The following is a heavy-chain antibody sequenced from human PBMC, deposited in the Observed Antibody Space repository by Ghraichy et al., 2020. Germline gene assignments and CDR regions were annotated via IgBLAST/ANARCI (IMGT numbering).Heavy chain of an antibody. CDR3: AKGAVGAYWYFDL. CDR2: ISGSGGST. CDR1: GFTFSSYA. V-gene: IGHV3-23*01. D-gene: IGHD1-26*01. Sequence: GESLNISCAASGFTFSSYAMSWVRQAPGKGLEWVSAISGSGGSTYYADSVKGRFTISRDNSKNTLYLQMNSLRDEDTAVYYCAKGAVGAYWYFDLWGRGTLVTVSS. J-gene: IGHJ2*01.